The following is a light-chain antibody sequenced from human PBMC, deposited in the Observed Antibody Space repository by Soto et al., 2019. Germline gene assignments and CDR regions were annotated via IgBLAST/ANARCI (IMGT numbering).Light chain of an antibody. J-gene: IGLJ1*01. CDR2: DDN. CDR1: SSNIGGNS. V-gene: IGLV1-51*01. CDR3: GSWDSSLSAYV. Sequence: QSVLTQPPSVSSSPGQKVTISCSGSSSNIGGNSVSWYQQLPGTAPKLLICDDNKRPSGIPDQFSGSKSGTSATLGITGFQTGDEADYYCGSWDSSLSAYVFGTGTKVTVL.